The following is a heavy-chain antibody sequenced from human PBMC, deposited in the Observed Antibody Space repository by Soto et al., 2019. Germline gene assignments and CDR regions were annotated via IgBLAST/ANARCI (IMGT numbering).Heavy chain of an antibody. V-gene: IGHV4-59*01. CDR3: AGDLYGDYQFDY. D-gene: IGHD4-17*01. CDR1: GGSISSYY. J-gene: IGHJ4*02. Sequence: SETLSLTCTVSGGSISSYYWSWIRQPPGKGLEWIGYIYYSGSTNYNPSLKSRVTISVDTSKNQFSLKLSSVTAADTAVYYCAGDLYGDYQFDYWGQGTLVTVSS. CDR2: IYYSGST.